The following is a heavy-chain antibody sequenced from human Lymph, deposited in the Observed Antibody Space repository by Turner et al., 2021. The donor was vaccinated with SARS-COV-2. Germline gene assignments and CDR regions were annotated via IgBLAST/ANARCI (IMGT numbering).Heavy chain of an antibody. D-gene: IGHD1-26*01. CDR2: INWSGGSI. J-gene: IGHJ4*02. Sequence: EVQLVESGGGLVHPGRSLRLSCAASGFTFDAYAMHWVRQAPGKGLEWVSGINWSGGSIAYADSVKVRFTISRDNPKNSLYLQMNSLRAEDTAFYYCAKDLAGTYYSSFDYWGQGTLVTVSS. CDR1: GFTFDAYA. V-gene: IGHV3-9*01. CDR3: AKDLAGTYYSSFDY.